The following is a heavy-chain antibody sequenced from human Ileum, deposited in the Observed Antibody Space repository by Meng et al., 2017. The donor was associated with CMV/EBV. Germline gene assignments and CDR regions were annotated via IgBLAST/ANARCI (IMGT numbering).Heavy chain of an antibody. CDR1: GGTFSRYT. CDR2: IHPIFATP. Sequence: SGGTFSRYTIGWVRQAPGQGLEWMGGIHPIFATPSYAQNFQGRVTITTDESTSTAYMELSSLRSEDTAIYYCATTSASTSPGANWFDPWGQGTLVTVSS. D-gene: IGHD2-2*01. V-gene: IGHV1-69*05. J-gene: IGHJ5*02. CDR3: ATTSASTSPGANWFDP.